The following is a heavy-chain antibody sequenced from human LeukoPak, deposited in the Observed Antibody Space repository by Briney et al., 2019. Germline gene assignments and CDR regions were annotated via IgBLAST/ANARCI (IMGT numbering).Heavy chain of an antibody. CDR1: GGTFSSYA. CDR3: ARDLADSSGYNDAFDI. V-gene: IGHV1-69*05. CDR2: IIPIFGTA. Sequence: ASVKVSCKASGGTFSSYAISWVRQAPGQGLEWMGGIIPIFGTANYAQKFQGRVTITTDESTTTAYMELSSLRSEDTAVYYCARDLADSSGYNDAFDIWGQGTMVTVSS. J-gene: IGHJ3*02. D-gene: IGHD3-22*01.